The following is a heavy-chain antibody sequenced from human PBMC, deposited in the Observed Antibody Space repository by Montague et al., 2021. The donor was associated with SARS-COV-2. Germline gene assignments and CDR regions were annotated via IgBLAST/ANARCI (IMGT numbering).Heavy chain of an antibody. Sequence: SLRLSCAASGFTFSSYAMHWVRQAPGKGLEWVAVISYDGSNKYYADSXXGRFTISRDNSKNTLYLQMNSLRAEDTAVYYCARDRIGLRLGELSLREGYYGMDVWGQGTTVTVSS. CDR1: GFTFSSYA. D-gene: IGHD3-16*02. CDR3: ARDRIGLRLGELSLREGYYGMDV. J-gene: IGHJ6*02. CDR2: ISYDGSNK. V-gene: IGHV3-30-3*01.